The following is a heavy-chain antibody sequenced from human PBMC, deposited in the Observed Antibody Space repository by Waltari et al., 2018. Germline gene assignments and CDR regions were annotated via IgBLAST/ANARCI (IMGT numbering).Heavy chain of an antibody. V-gene: IGHV1-8*01. J-gene: IGHJ4*02. Sequence: QVQLVQSGAAVKKPGASVRVSCQASGYTFIKHDINWVRQAPGQGLEWMGWMNPDRGSTGYSQKFQGRVTMTRNTSVSTAYLELSSLKSEDTAVYFCARVKGNSGYDPFQHWGQGTPVTVSS. D-gene: IGHD5-12*01. CDR1: GYTFIKHD. CDR2: MNPDRGST. CDR3: ARVKGNSGYDPFQH.